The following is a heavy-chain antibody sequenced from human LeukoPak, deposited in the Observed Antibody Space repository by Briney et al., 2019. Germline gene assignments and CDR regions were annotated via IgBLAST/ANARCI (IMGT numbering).Heavy chain of an antibody. V-gene: IGHV1-69*06. CDR1: GGTFSSYA. D-gene: IGHD3-3*02. CDR2: IIPIFGTA. J-gene: IGHJ6*03. Sequence: SVKVSCKASGGTFSSYAISWVRQAPGQGLEWMGGIIPIFGTANYAQKFQGRVTITADKSTSTAYMELSSLRSEDTAVYYCARNPFYPYYYYMDVWGKGTTVTISS. CDR3: ARNPFYPYYYYMDV.